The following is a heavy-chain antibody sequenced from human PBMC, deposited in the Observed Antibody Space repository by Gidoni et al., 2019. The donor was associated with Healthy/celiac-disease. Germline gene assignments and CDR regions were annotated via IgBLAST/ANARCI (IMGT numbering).Heavy chain of an antibody. V-gene: IGHV4-61*02. CDR1: GGSIRRGSYY. Sequence: QAQLQESGPGLVKPSQTLSPTGNVSGGSIRRGSYYWRWIRPPAGKGLEWIGRIYTSGSTNYNPPLKSRVTISVDTSKNQFSLKLSSVTAADTAVYYCARGTIFGVVIGGGWIDYWGQGTLVTVSS. CDR3: ARGTIFGVVIGGGWIDY. D-gene: IGHD3-3*01. CDR2: IYTSGST. J-gene: IGHJ4*02.